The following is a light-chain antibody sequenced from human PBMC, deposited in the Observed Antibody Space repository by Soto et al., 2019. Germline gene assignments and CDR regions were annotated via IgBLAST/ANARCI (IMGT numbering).Light chain of an antibody. Sequence: EIVMTQSPVTLSVSPGERATLSCRASQQVSTTVAWYQQKPGQVPRLLIFAASTRATGVPARFSGSGSGTEFTLTISSLQSEDFALYYCQQYNNWPLTFGGGTKVELK. CDR3: QQYNNWPLT. CDR2: AAS. CDR1: QQVSTT. V-gene: IGKV3-15*01. J-gene: IGKJ4*01.